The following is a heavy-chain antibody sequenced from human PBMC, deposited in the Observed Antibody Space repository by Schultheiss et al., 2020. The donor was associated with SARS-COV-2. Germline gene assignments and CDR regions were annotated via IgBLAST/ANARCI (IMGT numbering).Heavy chain of an antibody. J-gene: IGHJ4*02. CDR3: ARDSGSYYLDY. V-gene: IGHV3-30-3*01. D-gene: IGHD1-26*01. Sequence: GESLKISCAASGFTFSSYAMHWVRQAPGKGLEWVAVISYDGSNKYYADSVKGRFTISRDNSKNTLYLQMNSLRAEDTAVYYCARDSGSYYLDYWGQGTLVTVSS. CDR2: ISYDGSNK. CDR1: GFTFSSYA.